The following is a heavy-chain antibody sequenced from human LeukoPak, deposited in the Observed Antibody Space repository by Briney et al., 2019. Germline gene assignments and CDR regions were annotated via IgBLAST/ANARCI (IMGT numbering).Heavy chain of an antibody. CDR3: ARLPMAVTPHVDY. Sequence: SETLSLTCTVSGGSITSYYRSWIRQSPGKGLEWIGFMYDSGTTNYNPSLKSRVTISLGMSKNQFSLKLSSVTAADTAVYYCARLPMAVTPHVDYWGQGTLVTVSS. J-gene: IGHJ4*02. D-gene: IGHD2-21*02. CDR1: GGSITSYY. V-gene: IGHV4-59*01. CDR2: MYDSGTT.